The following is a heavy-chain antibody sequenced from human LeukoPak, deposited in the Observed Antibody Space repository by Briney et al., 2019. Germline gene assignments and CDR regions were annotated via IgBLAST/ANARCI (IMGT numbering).Heavy chain of an antibody. CDR1: GGSFSGHY. J-gene: IGHJ4*02. D-gene: IGHD3-22*01. CDR3: ATLGEYYDSSGYYYN. CDR2: INHSGST. V-gene: IGHV4-34*01. Sequence: PSETLSLTCAVYGGSFSGHYWSWIRQPPGKGLEWIGEINHSGSTYYNPSLKSRVTISVDSSKNQFSLKLTSVTAADTAVYYCATLGEYYDSSGYYYNWGQGTLVTVSS.